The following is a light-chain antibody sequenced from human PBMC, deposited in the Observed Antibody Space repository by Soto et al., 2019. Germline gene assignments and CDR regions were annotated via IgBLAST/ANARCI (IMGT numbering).Light chain of an antibody. Sequence: EIVLTQSPGTLSLSPGERATLSCRASQSVSSSYLAWYQQKPGQAPRLLIYGASSRATGIPDRFSGSGSGTEFTLTISSLQPEDVATYYCQNYNSGSITFGQGTRLEIK. CDR2: GAS. J-gene: IGKJ5*01. V-gene: IGKV3-20*01. CDR3: QNYNSGSIT. CDR1: QSVSSSY.